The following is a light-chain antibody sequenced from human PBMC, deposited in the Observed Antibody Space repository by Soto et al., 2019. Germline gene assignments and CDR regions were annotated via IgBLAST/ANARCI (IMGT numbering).Light chain of an antibody. Sequence: ELVLTKLPAPPSAHQGERATLPCRASQSVDSNLAWYQQKAGQAPRLLIYGASTRATGIPAGFSGSGSGTEFTLTISSLQSEDFAVYYCQQYNNWLTFGGGTKV. CDR1: QSVDSN. J-gene: IGKJ4*01. CDR2: GAS. CDR3: QQYNNWLT. V-gene: IGKV3-15*01.